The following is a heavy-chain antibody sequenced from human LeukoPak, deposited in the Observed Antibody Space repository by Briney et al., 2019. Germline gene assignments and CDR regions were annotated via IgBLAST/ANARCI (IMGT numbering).Heavy chain of an antibody. CDR3: VGYSSGWTDY. CDR2: IYHSGST. Sequence: SETLSLTCTVSGGPIDGYYWAWIRQPPGKGLEWIAYIYHSGSTDYNPSLKGRVTISVDRSRSQFSLKLSSVTAADTAVYYCVGYSSGWTDYWGQGTLVTVSS. CDR1: GGPIDGYY. D-gene: IGHD6-19*01. V-gene: IGHV4-59*08. J-gene: IGHJ4*02.